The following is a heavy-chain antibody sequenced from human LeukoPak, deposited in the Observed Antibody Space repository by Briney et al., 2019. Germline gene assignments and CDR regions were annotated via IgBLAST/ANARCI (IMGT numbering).Heavy chain of an antibody. D-gene: IGHD3-3*01. CDR1: GFTFRNYW. CDR3: ARDLDDFWSGYYPCDY. V-gene: IGHV3-7*01. J-gene: IGHJ4*02. Sequence: GGSLRLSCAASGFTFRNYWMNWVRQAPGKGLEWVANIKDDGSDKYYVDSVKGRFFITKDNAKNSLYLQMNSLRAEDTAVYYCARDLDDFWSGYYPCDYWGQGTLVTVSS. CDR2: IKDDGSDK.